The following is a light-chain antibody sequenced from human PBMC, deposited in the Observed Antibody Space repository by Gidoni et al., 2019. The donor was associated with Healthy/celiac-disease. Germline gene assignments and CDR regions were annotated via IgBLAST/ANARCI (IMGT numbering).Light chain of an antibody. V-gene: IGLV3-1*01. J-gene: IGLJ2*01. CDR1: KLGDKY. CDR3: QAWDSSTVV. CDR2: QDS. Sequence: SYELTPPPPASVSPGQTASITCPGDKLGDKYACWYQQKPGQSPVLVIYQDSKRPSGIPERFSGSNSGNTATLTISGTQAMDEADYYCQAWDSSTVVFGGGTKLT.